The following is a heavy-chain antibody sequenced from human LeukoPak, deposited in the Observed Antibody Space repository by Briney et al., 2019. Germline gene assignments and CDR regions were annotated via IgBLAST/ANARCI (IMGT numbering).Heavy chain of an antibody. CDR3: ARSPPPSYGDYDY. J-gene: IGHJ4*02. CDR2: ISSSSSYI. V-gene: IGHV3-21*01. Sequence: DPGGSLRLSCAASGFTFSSYSMNWVRQAPGKGLEWVSSISSSSSYIYYADSVKGRFTISRDNAKNSLYLQMNSLRAEDTAVYYCARSPPPSYGDYDYWGQGTLVTVSS. D-gene: IGHD4-17*01. CDR1: GFTFSSYS.